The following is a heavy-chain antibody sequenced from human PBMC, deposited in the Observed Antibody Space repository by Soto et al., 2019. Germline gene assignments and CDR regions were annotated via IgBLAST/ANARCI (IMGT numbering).Heavy chain of an antibody. D-gene: IGHD5-12*01. Sequence: QVQLQESGPGLVKPSQTLSLTCTVSGGSISSGDYYWRWIRQPPGKGLEWIGYIYYSGSTYYNPSLKSRVTISVDTSKNQFSLKLSSVTAADTAVYYCARLGVEMATIVDYWGQGTLVTVSS. CDR1: GGSISSGDYY. J-gene: IGHJ4*02. CDR2: IYYSGST. CDR3: ARLGVEMATIVDY. V-gene: IGHV4-30-4*01.